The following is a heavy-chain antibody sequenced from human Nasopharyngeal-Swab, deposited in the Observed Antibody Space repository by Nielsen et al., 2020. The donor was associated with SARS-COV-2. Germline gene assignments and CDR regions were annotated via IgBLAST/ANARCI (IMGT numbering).Heavy chain of an antibody. CDR3: ARALTVLRFLEWSPGYFDY. D-gene: IGHD3-3*01. V-gene: IGHV4-39*01. J-gene: IGHJ4*02. CDR2: IYYSGST. CDR1: GGSISSSSYY. Sequence: SETLSLTCTVSGGSISSSSYYWGWIRQPPGKGLEWIGSIYYSGSTYYNPSLKSPVTISVDTSKNQFSLKLSSVTAADTAVYYCARALTVLRFLEWSPGYFDYWGQGTLVTVSS.